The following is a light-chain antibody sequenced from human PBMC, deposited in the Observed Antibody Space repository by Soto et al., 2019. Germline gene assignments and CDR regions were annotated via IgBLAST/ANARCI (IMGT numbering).Light chain of an antibody. V-gene: IGKV3-20*01. CDR2: GAS. J-gene: IGKJ4*02. Sequence: EIVLTQSPGTLSLSPGERATLSCRASQSISSSYLVWYQQKPGQAPRLLIYGASSRATGIPDRFSGSGSGTDFTLSISRLEPEDSAVYYCQQCGSAGTFGGGNKVDIK. CDR3: QQCGSAGT. CDR1: QSISSSY.